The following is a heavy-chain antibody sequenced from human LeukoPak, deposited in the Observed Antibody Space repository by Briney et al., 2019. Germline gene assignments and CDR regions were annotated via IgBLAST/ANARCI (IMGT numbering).Heavy chain of an antibody. CDR1: GFTFSSYA. V-gene: IGHV3-23*01. CDR2: ISSSGGTT. J-gene: IGHJ3*02. Sequence: GGSLRLSCAASGFTFSSYAMSWVRQAPGKGLEWVSAISSSGGTTYSADSVEGRFTISRDNSKNSLYLQMNSLRAEDTAVYYCARYCSSTSCYAFDIWGQGTMVTVSS. CDR3: ARYCSSTSCYAFDI. D-gene: IGHD2-2*01.